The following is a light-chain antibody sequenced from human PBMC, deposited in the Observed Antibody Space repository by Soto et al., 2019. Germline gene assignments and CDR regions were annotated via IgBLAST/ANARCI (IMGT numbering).Light chain of an antibody. V-gene: IGKV1-5*03. Sequence: DIQMTQSPSTLSASVGDRVTITCRASQSISNWLAWYQQKPGKAPKLLMYKASSLESGVPSRFSGSGFGTEFTLTIISLQPDDFATYYCQQYYSHSQTFGQGTTLEIK. CDR2: KAS. CDR1: QSISNW. J-gene: IGKJ2*01. CDR3: QQYYSHSQT.